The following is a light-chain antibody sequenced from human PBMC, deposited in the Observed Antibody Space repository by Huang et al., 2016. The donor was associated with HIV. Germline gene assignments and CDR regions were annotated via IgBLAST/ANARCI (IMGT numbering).Light chain of an antibody. Sequence: DIQMTQSPSSLSASVGDRVTITCRASQDIYSSLSWYQQIPGKAPKLLIYGASILQSGVPSRFSGSGSGTEFTLTITTLEPEDFTSYYCQQSHFVPLTFGGGTKVEIQ. V-gene: IGKV1-39*01. CDR3: QQSHFVPLT. CDR1: QDIYSS. J-gene: IGKJ4*02. CDR2: GAS.